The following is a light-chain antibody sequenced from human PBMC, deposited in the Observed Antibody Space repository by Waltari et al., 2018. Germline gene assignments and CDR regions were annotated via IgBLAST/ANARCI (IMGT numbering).Light chain of an antibody. J-gene: IGLJ2*01. CDR3: SSYKTDRTVV. CDR1: RTAIGAYSY. V-gene: IGLV2-14*01. CDR2: DVL. Sequence: QSALTQPASVSGSPGQSITISCIGTRTAIGAYSYDSWYQQHPGKAPTLLIFDVLERPSGVSDRFSGSKSGNTASLTISGLQAEDEAEYFCSSYKTDRTVVFGGGTKVTVL.